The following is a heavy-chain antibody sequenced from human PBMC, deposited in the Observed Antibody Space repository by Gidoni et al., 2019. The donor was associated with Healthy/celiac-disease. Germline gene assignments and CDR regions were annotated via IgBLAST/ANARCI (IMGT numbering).Heavy chain of an antibody. CDR3: ASVGFVREPKIDY. V-gene: IGHV1-69*01. D-gene: IGHD3-10*02. CDR2: IIPLFGTA. J-gene: IGHJ4*02. CDR1: GGTFSSYA. Sequence: HVQLVQAAAGVKKPGSSVKVYCKASGGTFSSYAISWVRQAPGQGLEWMGGIIPLFGTATYAQKFQGRVTITTNESTSTAYMELSSLGSEDTAVYYCASVGFVREPKIDYWGQGTLVTVSS.